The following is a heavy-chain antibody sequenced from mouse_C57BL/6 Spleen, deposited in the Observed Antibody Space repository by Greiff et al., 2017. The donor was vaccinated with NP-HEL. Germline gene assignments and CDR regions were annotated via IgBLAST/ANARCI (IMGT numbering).Heavy chain of an antibody. CDR1: GYTFTDYN. D-gene: IGHD2-14*01. CDR3: ASAVRLSVGFDV. V-gene: IGHV1-22*01. Sequence: VQLQQSGPELVKPGASVKMSCKASGYTFTDYNMHWVKQSHGKSLEWIGYINPNNGGTSYNQKFKGKATLTVNKSSSTAYMELRSLTSEDSAVYYCASAVRLSVGFDVWGTGTTVTVSS. CDR2: INPNNGGT. J-gene: IGHJ1*03.